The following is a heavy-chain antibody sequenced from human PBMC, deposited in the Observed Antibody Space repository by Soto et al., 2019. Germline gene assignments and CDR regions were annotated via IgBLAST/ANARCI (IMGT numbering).Heavy chain of an antibody. J-gene: IGHJ6*02. Sequence: QVQLVESGGGVVQPGRSLRLSCAASGFTFSSYGMHWVRQAPGKGLEWVAVISYDGSNKYYADSVKGRFPISRDNSKNTLYLQMNSLRAEDTAVYYCAKRYNWSEGDYYYYGMDVWGQGTTVTVSS. D-gene: IGHD1-1*01. CDR3: AKRYNWSEGDYYYYGMDV. CDR2: ISYDGSNK. CDR1: GFTFSSYG. V-gene: IGHV3-30*18.